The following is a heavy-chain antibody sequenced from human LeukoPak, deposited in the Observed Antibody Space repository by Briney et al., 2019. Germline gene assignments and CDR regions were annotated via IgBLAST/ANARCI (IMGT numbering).Heavy chain of an antibody. CDR3: AKDWGYCSSTSCYPDAFDI. D-gene: IGHD2-2*01. J-gene: IGHJ3*02. CDR1: GFTFDDYA. CDR2: ISWNSGSI. Sequence: GRSLRLSCAASGFTFDDYAMHWVRQAPGKGLEWVSGISWNSGSIGYADSVKGRFTISRDNAKNSLYLQMNSLRAEDTALYYCAKDWGYCSSTSCYPDAFDIWGQGTMVTVSS. V-gene: IGHV3-9*01.